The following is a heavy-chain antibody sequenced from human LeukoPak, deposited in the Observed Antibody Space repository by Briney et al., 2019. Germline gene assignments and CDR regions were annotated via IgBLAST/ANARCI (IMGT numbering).Heavy chain of an antibody. CDR2: ISGSGGST. J-gene: IGHJ6*03. V-gene: IGHV3-23*01. CDR1: GFNFSSYA. D-gene: IGHD5-24*01. CDR3: AEDGAGRWLQPLYYYYMDV. Sequence: GGSLRLSCAACGFNFSSYAMSWVRQAPGKGLEWVSAISGSGGSTYYADSVKGRFTISRDNSKNTLYLQMNSLRAEDTAVYYCAEDGAGRWLQPLYYYYMDVWGKGTTVTVSS.